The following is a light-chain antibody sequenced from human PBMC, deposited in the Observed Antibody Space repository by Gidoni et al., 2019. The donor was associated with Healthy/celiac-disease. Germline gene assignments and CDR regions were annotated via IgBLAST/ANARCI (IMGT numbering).Light chain of an antibody. CDR2: AAS. CDR1: QSISSY. V-gene: IGKV1-39*01. CDR3: QQSYSTHLT. Sequence: DIHMTQTPSSLSASVGDRVTLTFRASQSISSYLNWYQQKPGKAPMLLNYAASSLQSGVPSRFSGSGSGSDFTLTIMSLQPVEFATYYWQQSYSTHLTFGGGTKVDIK. J-gene: IGKJ4*01.